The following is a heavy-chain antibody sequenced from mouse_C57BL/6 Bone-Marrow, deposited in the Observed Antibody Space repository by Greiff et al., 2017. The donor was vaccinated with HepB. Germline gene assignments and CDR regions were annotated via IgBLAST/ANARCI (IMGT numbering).Heavy chain of an antibody. J-gene: IGHJ4*01. CDR2: INPYNGGT. CDR1: GYTFTDYY. V-gene: IGHV1-19*01. D-gene: IGHD2-4*01. CDR3: ARKEGLYYEKAMDY. Sequence: DVKLVESGPVLVKPGASVKMSCKASGYTFTDYYMNWVKQSHGKSLEWIGVINPYNGGTSYNQKFKGKATLTVDKSSSTAYMELNSLTSEDSAVYYCARKEGLYYEKAMDYWGQGTSVTVSS.